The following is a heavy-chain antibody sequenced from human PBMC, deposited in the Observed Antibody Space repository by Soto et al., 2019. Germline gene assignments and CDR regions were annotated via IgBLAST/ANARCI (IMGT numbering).Heavy chain of an antibody. Sequence: QVQLVQSGAEVKKPGASVKVSCKASGYTFTSYGISWVRQAPGQGLEWMGWISAYNGNTNYAQKLQGRVTMTTDTSTSTAYMELTSLRSDDTAVYYCARGDIVVVPAAISFFDYWGQGTLVTVSS. D-gene: IGHD2-2*01. CDR1: GYTFTSYG. CDR2: ISAYNGNT. CDR3: ARGDIVVVPAAISFFDY. V-gene: IGHV1-18*01. J-gene: IGHJ4*02.